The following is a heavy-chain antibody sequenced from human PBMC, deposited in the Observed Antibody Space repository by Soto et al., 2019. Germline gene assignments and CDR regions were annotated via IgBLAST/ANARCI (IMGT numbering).Heavy chain of an antibody. V-gene: IGHV3-49*03. CDR2: IRSKAYGGTT. J-gene: IGHJ6*03. CDR1: GFTFGDYA. CDR3: TRGYSSSWGSRTYCMDV. Sequence: GGSLRLSCTASGFTFGDYAMSWFRQAPGKGLEWVGFIRSKAYGGTTEYAASVKGRFTISRDDSKSIAYLQMNSLKTEDTAVYYCTRGYSSSWGSRTYCMDVWGKGTTVTVSS. D-gene: IGHD6-13*01.